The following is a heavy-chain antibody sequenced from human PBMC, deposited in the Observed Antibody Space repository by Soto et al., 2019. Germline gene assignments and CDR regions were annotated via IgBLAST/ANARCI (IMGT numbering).Heavy chain of an antibody. D-gene: IGHD6-13*01. V-gene: IGHV3-30-3*01. J-gene: IGHJ5*02. CDR2: ISYDGSNK. Sequence: QVQLVESGGGGVKPGRSLRLSCPAPGFPLSSYAMHWVRQAPGKGLEGVAVISYDGSNKYYADSVKGRFTISRDNSKNTLYLQMNSLRAEDTAVYYCAIIAAAGSGGNWFDPWGQGTLVTVSS. CDR3: AIIAAAGSGGNWFDP. CDR1: GFPLSSYA.